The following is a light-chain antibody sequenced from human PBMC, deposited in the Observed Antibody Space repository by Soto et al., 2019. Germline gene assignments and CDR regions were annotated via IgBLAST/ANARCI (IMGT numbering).Light chain of an antibody. CDR1: SSDVGGYNY. Sequence: QSALTQPACVSGSPGQSITISCTGTSSDVGGYNYVSWYQQHPGKAPKLMIYVVSNRPSGVSNRFSGSKSGNTASLTISGLQAEDEADYYCSSYTSSSTLVFGTGTKVTVL. CDR3: SSYTSSSTLV. J-gene: IGLJ1*01. V-gene: IGLV2-14*01. CDR2: VVS.